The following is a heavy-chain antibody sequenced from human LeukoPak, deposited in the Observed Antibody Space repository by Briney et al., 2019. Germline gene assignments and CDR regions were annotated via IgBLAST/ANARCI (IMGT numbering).Heavy chain of an antibody. CDR3: ARGVPYGSSGSYYYYYYYMDV. V-gene: IGHV1-18*01. Sequence: ASVKVSCKASSYTFTSYGISWVRQAPGQGLEWMGWISAYNGNTNYAQKLQGRVTMTTDTSTSTAYMELRSLRSDDTAVYYCARGVPYGSSGSYYYYYYYMDVWGKGTTVTVSS. J-gene: IGHJ6*03. D-gene: IGHD3-22*01. CDR1: SYTFTSYG. CDR2: ISAYNGNT.